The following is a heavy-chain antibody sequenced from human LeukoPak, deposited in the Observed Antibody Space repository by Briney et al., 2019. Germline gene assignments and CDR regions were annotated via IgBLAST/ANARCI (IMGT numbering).Heavy chain of an antibody. CDR2: ICYSGST. CDR1: GDSISSSNSY. D-gene: IGHD3-10*01. V-gene: IGHV4-39*01. CDR3: ARRPAIIMDRGVVYYFDS. J-gene: IGHJ4*02. Sequence: SETLSLTCTVSGDSISSSNSYWGWIRQLPGKGLEWFGTICYSGSTYYNPSLKSRVSISLDTSKKQFSLKLSSVTAADTAVCYCARRPAIIMDRGVVYYFDSWGQGILVTVSS.